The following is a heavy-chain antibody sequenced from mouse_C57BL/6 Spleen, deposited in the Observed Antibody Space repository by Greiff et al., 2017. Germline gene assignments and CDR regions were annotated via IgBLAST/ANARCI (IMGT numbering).Heavy chain of an antibody. Sequence: VKLVESGPGLVQPSQSLSITCTVSGFSLTSYGVHWVRQSPGKGLEWLGVIWSGGSTDYNAAFISRLSISKDNSKSQVFFKMNSLQADDTAIYYCARMRVTTVVAPVFDVWGTGTTVTVSS. CDR2: IWSGGST. V-gene: IGHV2-2*01. J-gene: IGHJ1*03. CDR1: GFSLTSYG. D-gene: IGHD1-1*01. CDR3: ARMRVTTVVAPVFDV.